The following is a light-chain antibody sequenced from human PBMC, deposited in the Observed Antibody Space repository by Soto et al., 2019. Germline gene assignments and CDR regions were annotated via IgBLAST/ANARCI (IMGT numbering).Light chain of an antibody. CDR1: SSNIGAGYD. CDR2: GNN. V-gene: IGLV1-40*01. J-gene: IGLJ2*01. Sequence: QSVVTQPPSVSGAPGQRVTISCSGSSSNIGAGYDVHWYQQFPGTAPKLLIYGNNNRPSWVPDRFSGSKSGTSASLAITGLQAEDEADYYCPSFDTRLNSVVFGGGTKLTVL. CDR3: PSFDTRLNSVV.